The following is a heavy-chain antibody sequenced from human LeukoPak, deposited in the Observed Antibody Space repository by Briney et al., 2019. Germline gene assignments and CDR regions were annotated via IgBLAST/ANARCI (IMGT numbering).Heavy chain of an antibody. CDR1: GYSFTSYW. CDR2: IYPGDSDT. D-gene: IGHD2-21*02. J-gene: IGHJ3*02. V-gene: IGHV5-51*01. CDR3: ARQVGMVVVVTASDAFDI. Sequence: GGSLKISCKGSGYSFTSYWMGGVRQMPGKGLEGMGIIYPGDSDTRYSPSFQGQVTISADQSLSTAYLQWSSLKASDPAMYYCARQVGMVVVVTASDAFDIWGQGTMVTVSS.